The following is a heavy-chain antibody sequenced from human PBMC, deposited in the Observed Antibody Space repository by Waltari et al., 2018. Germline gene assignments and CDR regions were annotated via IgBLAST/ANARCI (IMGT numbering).Heavy chain of an antibody. CDR2: LYSGGST. CDR3: AKDRWGGWYDY. Sequence: EVQLLESGGGLVQPGGSLRLSCAASGFTFSSYAMSWVRQARGKGLEWVSVLYSGGSTNYADSVKGRFTISRDNSKNTLYLQMNSLRAEDTAVYYCAKDRWGGWYDYWGQGTLVTVSS. D-gene: IGHD6-19*01. V-gene: IGHV3-23*03. CDR1: GFTFSSYA. J-gene: IGHJ4*02.